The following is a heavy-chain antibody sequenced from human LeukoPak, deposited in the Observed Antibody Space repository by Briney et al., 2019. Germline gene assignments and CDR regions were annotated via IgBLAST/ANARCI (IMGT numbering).Heavy chain of an antibody. D-gene: IGHD5-18*01. Sequence: AAVKVSCKASGYTFTSYDINWVRQAPVQGLEWMGWISAYNGNTNYAQKLQGRVTMTTDTSTSTAYMELRSLRPDDTAVYYCARVGKGYSYGYYYYMDVWGKGTTVTISS. V-gene: IGHV1-18*01. CDR1: GYTFTSYD. CDR2: ISAYNGNT. CDR3: ARVGKGYSYGYYYYMDV. J-gene: IGHJ6*03.